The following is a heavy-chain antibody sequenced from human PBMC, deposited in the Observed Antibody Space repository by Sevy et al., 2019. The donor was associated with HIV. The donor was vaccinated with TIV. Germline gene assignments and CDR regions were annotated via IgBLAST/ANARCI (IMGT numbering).Heavy chain of an antibody. CDR2: INHTGST. CDR3: ARGEDTYYDFWSGYQTYYYYGMDV. J-gene: IGHJ6*02. V-gene: IGHV4-34*01. Sequence: SQTLSLTCAVYGGSFSGYYWSWIRQPPGKGLEWIGEINHTGSTNYNPSLKRRGTISVDTSKNQCSLKLSFVTAADTAVYYCARGEDTYYDFWSGYQTYYYYGMDVWVQGTTVTVSS. D-gene: IGHD3-3*01. CDR1: GGSFSGYY.